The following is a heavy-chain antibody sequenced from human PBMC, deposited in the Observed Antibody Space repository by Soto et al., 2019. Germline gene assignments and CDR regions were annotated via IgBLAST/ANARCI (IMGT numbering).Heavy chain of an antibody. CDR3: TRHSVTYDFWSGIWPTKYYFDY. J-gene: IGHJ4*02. CDR2: IRSKAYGGTT. Sequence: GGSLRLSCTASGFTFGDYAMSWFRQAPGKGLEWVGFIRSKAYGGTTEYAASMKGRFTISRDDSKSIAYLQMNSLKTEDTAVYYCTRHSVTYDFWSGIWPTKYYFDYWGQGTLVTVS. D-gene: IGHD3-3*01. V-gene: IGHV3-49*03. CDR1: GFTFGDYA.